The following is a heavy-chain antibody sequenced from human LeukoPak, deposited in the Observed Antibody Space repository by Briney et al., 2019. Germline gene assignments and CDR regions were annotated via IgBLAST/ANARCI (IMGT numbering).Heavy chain of an antibody. CDR3: ARDTSFDY. CDR1: GFTFSSYA. D-gene: IGHD2/OR15-2a*01. J-gene: IGHJ4*02. CDR2: ISYDGSNK. Sequence: GGSLRLSCAASGFTFSSYAMHWVRQAPGKGLEWVAVISYDGSNKYYADSVKGRFTISRDNSKNTLYLQMNSLRAEDTAVYYCARDTSFDYWGQGTLVTVSS. V-gene: IGHV3-30*14.